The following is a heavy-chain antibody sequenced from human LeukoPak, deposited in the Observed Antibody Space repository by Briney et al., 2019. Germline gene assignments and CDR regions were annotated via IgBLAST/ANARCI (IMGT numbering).Heavy chain of an antibody. J-gene: IGHJ4*02. V-gene: IGHV1-24*01. Sequence: GASVKVSCKVSGYTLTELSMHWVRQAPGKGLEWMGGFDPEDGETIYAQKFQGRVTMTEGTSTDTAYMELSSLRSEDTAVYYCATLSSSWYSSDYWGQGTLVTVSS. CDR1: GYTLTELS. D-gene: IGHD6-13*01. CDR2: FDPEDGET. CDR3: ATLSSSWYSSDY.